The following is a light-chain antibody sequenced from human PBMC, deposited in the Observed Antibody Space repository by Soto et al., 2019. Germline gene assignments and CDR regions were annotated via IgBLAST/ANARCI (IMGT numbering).Light chain of an antibody. CDR3: GTWDSSLIAL. J-gene: IGLJ1*01. V-gene: IGLV1-51*02. Sequence: QSVLTQPTSVSAAPGQTVTISCSGNSSNIGSNDVSWYQQLPGKAPKLLIYENSQRPSGIPDRFSGSKSGTSATLGITGLQTGDEADYYCGTWDSSLIALFGTGTKVTVL. CDR2: ENS. CDR1: SSNIGSND.